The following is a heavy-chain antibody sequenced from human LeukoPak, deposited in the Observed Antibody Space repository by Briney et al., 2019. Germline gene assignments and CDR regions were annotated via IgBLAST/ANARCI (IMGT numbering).Heavy chain of an antibody. J-gene: IGHJ4*02. CDR1: GFTFSSYS. Sequence: GGSLRLSCAASGFTFSSYSMNWVRQAPGKGLEWVSSISSSSSYIYYADSVKGRFTISRDNAKNSLYLQMNSLRAEDTAVYYCAKDPNSSGWYYFDYWGQGTLVTVSS. CDR3: AKDPNSSGWYYFDY. CDR2: ISSSSSYI. V-gene: IGHV3-21*04. D-gene: IGHD6-19*01.